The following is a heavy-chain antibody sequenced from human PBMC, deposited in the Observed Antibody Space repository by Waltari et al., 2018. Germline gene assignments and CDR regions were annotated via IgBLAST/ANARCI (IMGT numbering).Heavy chain of an antibody. V-gene: IGHV3-23*01. CDR2: ISGSGGST. D-gene: IGHD4-17*01. Sequence: EVQLLESGGGLVQPGGSLRLSCAASGFTFSSYSMSWVRQAPGKGLEWVSAISGSGGSTYYADSVKGRFTISRDNSKNTLYLQMNSLRAEDTAVYYCAKDRFDYGGFDYWGQGTLVTVSS. CDR1: GFTFSSYS. CDR3: AKDRFDYGGFDY. J-gene: IGHJ4*02.